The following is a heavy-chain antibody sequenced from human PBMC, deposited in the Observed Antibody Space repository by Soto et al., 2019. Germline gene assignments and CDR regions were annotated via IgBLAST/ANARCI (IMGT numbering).Heavy chain of an antibody. CDR1: GGTFSSYT. D-gene: IGHD5-12*01. J-gene: IGHJ4*02. CDR2: IIPILGIA. Sequence: QVQLVQSGAEVKKPGSSVKVSCKASGGTFSSYTISWVRQAPGQGLEWMGRIIPILGIANYAQKFQGRVTITADKATSTAYMELSSLRSEDTAVYYCARDGDSGYDLAGGYWGQGTLVTVSS. V-gene: IGHV1-69*08. CDR3: ARDGDSGYDLAGGY.